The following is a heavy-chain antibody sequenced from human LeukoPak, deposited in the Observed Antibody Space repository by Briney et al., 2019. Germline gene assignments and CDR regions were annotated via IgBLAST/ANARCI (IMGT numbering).Heavy chain of an antibody. CDR1: GFTFDDYA. J-gene: IGHJ4*02. CDR2: ISWNSGSI. D-gene: IGHD3-22*01. CDR3: AKDLLYYDSSGGIDY. Sequence: PGRSLRLSCAASGFTFDDYAMHWVRQAPGKGLEWVSGISWNSGSIGYADSVKGRFTISRDNAKNSLYLQMNSLRAEDTALYYCAKDLLYYDSSGGIDYWGQGTLVTVSS. V-gene: IGHV3-9*01.